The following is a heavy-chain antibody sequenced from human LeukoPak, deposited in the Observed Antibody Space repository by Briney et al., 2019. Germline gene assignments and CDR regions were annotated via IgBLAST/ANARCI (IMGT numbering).Heavy chain of an antibody. V-gene: IGHV3-15*01. CDR2: IKTRAAGGTS. Sequence: GGSLRLSCTASGFTFSHAWVSWVRQSPGKGLEWVGRIKTRAAGGTSDYPAPVKGRYTISRDDSKDTLYLQMNSLNTEDTGVYFCTTDPLGGVHIQHWGQGTLVTVSS. J-gene: IGHJ1*01. D-gene: IGHD3-16*01. CDR3: TTDPLGGVHIQH. CDR1: GFTFSHAW.